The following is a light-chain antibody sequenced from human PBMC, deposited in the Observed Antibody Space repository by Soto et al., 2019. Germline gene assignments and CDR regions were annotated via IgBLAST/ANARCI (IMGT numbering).Light chain of an antibody. CDR3: QQYNVFPIT. CDR2: KAS. V-gene: IGKV1-5*03. CDR1: QSISTW. Sequence: DIQMTQSPSTLSASVGDRVTITCRASQSISTWLAWYQQKPGRAPNLLIYKASSLESGVPSRFSGGGSGTEFTLTISSLQPHDFATYYCQQYNVFPITFGQGTRLEI. J-gene: IGKJ5*01.